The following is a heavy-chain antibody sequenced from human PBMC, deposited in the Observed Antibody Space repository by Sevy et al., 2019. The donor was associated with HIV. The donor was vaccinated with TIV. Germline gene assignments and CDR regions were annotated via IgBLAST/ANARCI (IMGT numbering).Heavy chain of an antibody. CDR1: GFTFSDYY. CDR3: VGRPYSSAYSWSYHFDY. CDR2: ISGSSSAI. J-gene: IGHJ4*02. V-gene: IGHV3-11*01. D-gene: IGHD3-16*01. Sequence: GESLKISCAASGFTFSDYYMSWIRQAPGKGLEWISYISGSSSAIVYADSVKGRFAISRNNAKNSLYLHMDNLRAEGTAVYFCVGRPYSSAYSWSYHFDYWGQGTLVTVSS.